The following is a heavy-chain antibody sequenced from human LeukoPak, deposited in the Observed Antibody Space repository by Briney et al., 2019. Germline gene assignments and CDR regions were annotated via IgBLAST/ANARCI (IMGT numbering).Heavy chain of an antibody. CDR2: ITNSGNSR. D-gene: IGHD5-18*01. J-gene: IGHJ4*02. V-gene: IGHV3-11*04. CDR3: ARAITNYGYIFDY. Sequence: GGSLRLSCAASGFNFSDHFMSWIRQAPGRGLEWVSYITNSGNSRYYADSVKGRFTISRDNAKNSLYLQMNSLRAEDTAVYYCARAITNYGYIFDYWGQGTLVTVSS. CDR1: GFNFSDHF.